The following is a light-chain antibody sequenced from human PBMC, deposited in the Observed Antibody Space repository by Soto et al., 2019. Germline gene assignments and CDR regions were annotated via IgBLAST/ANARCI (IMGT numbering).Light chain of an antibody. J-gene: IGKJ2*01. CDR3: QHYNTYDVYT. Sequence: DIQLTHSHSTLSASVGDRDTITGRASKRISPWSSWYQQKPGKAPKLLIYDASSLESGVPSRFSGSGSGTEFTLTISSLKTDDFATYYCQHYNTYDVYTFGQGTKLEIK. CDR1: KRISPW. V-gene: IGKV1-5*01. CDR2: DAS.